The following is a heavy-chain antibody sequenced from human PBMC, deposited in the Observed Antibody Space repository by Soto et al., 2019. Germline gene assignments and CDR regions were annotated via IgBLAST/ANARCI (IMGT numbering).Heavy chain of an antibody. J-gene: IGHJ5*02. D-gene: IGHD6-19*01. CDR1: GIYITVYY. V-gene: IGHV4-59*12. CDR2: IHYSGSA. Sequence: SDTLSLTCPFSGIYITVYYWTWIRPAPERGLEWIGYIHYSGSANYNPSLNSRLTMSVDRSKSPFPMKLASVTAADTAVYYCARGVGGSGLNWFDPWGQGTLVNLSS. CDR3: ARGVGGSGLNWFDP.